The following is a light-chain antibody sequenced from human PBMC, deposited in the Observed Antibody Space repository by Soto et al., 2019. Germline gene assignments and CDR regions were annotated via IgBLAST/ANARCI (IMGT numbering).Light chain of an antibody. Sequence: EIVLTQSPATLSLSPGDRATLSCRASQSLDVFLAWYQHKPGQAPRLLIYDASNRATGVPARFSGSGSGTDFTLTISSLEPEDFAVYYCQHRSNWPPLAFGGGTKVEMK. CDR2: DAS. V-gene: IGKV3-11*01. J-gene: IGKJ4*01. CDR1: QSLDVF. CDR3: QHRSNWPPLA.